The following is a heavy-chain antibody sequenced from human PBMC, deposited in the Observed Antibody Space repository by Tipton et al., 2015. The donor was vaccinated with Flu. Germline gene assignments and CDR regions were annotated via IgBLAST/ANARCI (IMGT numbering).Heavy chain of an antibody. CDR3: ARSGGYSYGGGCFDY. Sequence: LTCAVYGGSFSGYYWSWIRQPPGKGLEWIGEINHSGSTNYNPSLKSRVTISVDTSKNQFSLKLSSVTAADTAVYYCARSGGYSYGGGCFDYWGQGTLVTVSS. D-gene: IGHD5-18*01. CDR1: GGSFSGYY. J-gene: IGHJ4*02. CDR2: INHSGST. V-gene: IGHV4-34*01.